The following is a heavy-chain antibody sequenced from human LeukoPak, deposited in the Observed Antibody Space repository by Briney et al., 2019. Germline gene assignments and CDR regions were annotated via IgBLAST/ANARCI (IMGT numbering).Heavy chain of an antibody. CDR3: ARGRYQLLGYGMDV. Sequence: GGSLRLSCAVSGITLSNYGMSWVRQAPGKGLEWVSSISSSSSYIYYADSVKGRFTISRDNAKNSLYLQMNSLRAEDTAVYYCARGRYQLLGYGMDVWGQGTTVTVSS. V-gene: IGHV3-21*01. J-gene: IGHJ6*02. D-gene: IGHD2-2*01. CDR2: ISSSSSYI. CDR1: GITLSNYG.